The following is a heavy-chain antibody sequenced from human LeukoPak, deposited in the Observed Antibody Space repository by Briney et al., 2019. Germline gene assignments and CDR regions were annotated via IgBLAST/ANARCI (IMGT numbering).Heavy chain of an antibody. CDR3: ASAVAGAFDY. V-gene: IGHV3-43D*03. CDR1: GFTFDDYA. J-gene: IGHJ4*02. Sequence: GGSLRLSCAASGFTFDDYAMHWVRQAPGKGLEWVSLITWDGGSTYYADSVKGRFTISRDNNKNSLYLQMNSLRSEDTALYYCASAVAGAFDYWDQGTLVTVSS. CDR2: ITWDGGST. D-gene: IGHD6-19*01.